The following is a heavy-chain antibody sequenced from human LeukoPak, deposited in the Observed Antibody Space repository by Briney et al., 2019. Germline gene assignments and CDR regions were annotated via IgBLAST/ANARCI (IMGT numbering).Heavy chain of an antibody. CDR3: AKDRLGDIVVVPAAPTGY. J-gene: IGHJ4*02. V-gene: IGHV3-30*02. CDR1: GFTSSSYG. CDR2: IRYDGSNK. D-gene: IGHD2-2*01. Sequence: GGSLRLSCAASGFTSSSYGMHWVRQAPGKGLEWVAFIRYDGSNKYYADSVKGRFTISRDNSKNTLYLQMNSLRAEDTAVYYCAKDRLGDIVVVPAAPTGYWGQGTLVTVSS.